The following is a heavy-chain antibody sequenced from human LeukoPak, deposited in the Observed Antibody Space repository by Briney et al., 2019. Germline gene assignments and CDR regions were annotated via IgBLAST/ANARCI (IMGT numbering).Heavy chain of an antibody. CDR1: GFTFSSYW. D-gene: IGHD6-13*01. CDR3: ASSSSWEREYFFDY. V-gene: IGHV3-7*01. CDR2: IKQDGSEK. Sequence: GGSLRLSCAASGFTFSSYWMSWVRQAPGKGLEWVANIKQDGSEKYYVDSVKGRFTISRDNAKNSLYLQMNSLRAEDTAVYYCASSSSWEREYFFDYWGQGTLVTVSS. J-gene: IGHJ4*02.